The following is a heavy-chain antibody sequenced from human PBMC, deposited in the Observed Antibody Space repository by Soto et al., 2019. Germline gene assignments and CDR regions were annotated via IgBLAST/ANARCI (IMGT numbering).Heavy chain of an antibody. D-gene: IGHD3-10*01. CDR3: ARHSYGSGSVWFDP. V-gene: IGHV4-59*08. J-gene: IGHJ5*02. CDR1: GGSISSYY. CDR2: IYYSGST. Sequence: PSETLSLTCTVSGGSISSYYWSWIRQPPGKGLEWIGYIYYSGSTNYNPSLKSRVTISVDTFKNQFSLKLSSVTAADTAVYYCARHSYGSGSVWFDPWGQGTLVTVSS.